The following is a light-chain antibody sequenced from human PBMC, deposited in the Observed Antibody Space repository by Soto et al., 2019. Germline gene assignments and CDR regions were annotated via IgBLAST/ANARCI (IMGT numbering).Light chain of an antibody. CDR2: DAS. CDR3: QQYGSSGT. Sequence: EIVMTQSPATLSVSPGERATLSCRASQRVSRNLAWYQQKPGQAPRLLIYDASTRATGIPDRFSGSGSGTDFTLTISRLEPEDFAVYYCQQYGSSGTFGQGTKVEIK. V-gene: IGKV3-20*01. J-gene: IGKJ1*01. CDR1: QRVSRN.